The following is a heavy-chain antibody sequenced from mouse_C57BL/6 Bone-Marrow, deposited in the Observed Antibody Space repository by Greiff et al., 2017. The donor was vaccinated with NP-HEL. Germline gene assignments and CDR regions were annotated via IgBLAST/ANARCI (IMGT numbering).Heavy chain of an antibody. CDR1: GYTFTGYW. J-gene: IGHJ2*01. V-gene: IGHV1-9*01. D-gene: IGHD1-1*01. Sequence: LQQSGAELMKPGASVKLSCKATGYTFTGYWIEWVKQRPGHGLEWIGEILPGSGSTNYNEKFKGKATFTADTSSNTAYMQLSSLTTEDSAIYYCAIPAYYYGSSLFDYWGQGTTLTVSS. CDR3: AIPAYYYGSSLFDY. CDR2: ILPGSGST.